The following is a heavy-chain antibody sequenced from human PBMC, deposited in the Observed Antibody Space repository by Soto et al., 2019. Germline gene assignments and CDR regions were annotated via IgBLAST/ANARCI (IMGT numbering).Heavy chain of an antibody. CDR3: ERESNAFWSGYYSGWFDT. CDR1: GYSISSGYY. Sequence: XEILSLTFAVSGYSISSGYYWCWVRQPPGKGLEWIGSIYHSGSTYYNPSLKSRVTISVDTSKNQFSLKLSSVTAADTAVYYCERESNAFWSGYYSGWFDTWGQGTLVTVS. J-gene: IGHJ5*02. D-gene: IGHD3-3*01. V-gene: IGHV4-38-2*02. CDR2: IYHSGST.